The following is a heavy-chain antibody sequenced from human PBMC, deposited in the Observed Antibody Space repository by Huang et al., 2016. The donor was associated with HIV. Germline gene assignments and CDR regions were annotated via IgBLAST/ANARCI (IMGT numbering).Heavy chain of an antibody. V-gene: IGHV3-30*18. Sequence: QVQLVESGGGVVQPGTSLRLSCAASGFIFSNFGMHWVRQAPGKGLGWVAVISYDGRSDRYSDSVKGRFTNSRDNDKNTLSLEMNRLRHDDTAVYYCAKESRWFSDFDQWGQGTLVTVSS. CDR3: AKESRWFSDFDQ. J-gene: IGHJ5*02. D-gene: IGHD2-15*01. CDR2: ISYDGRSD. CDR1: GFIFSNFG.